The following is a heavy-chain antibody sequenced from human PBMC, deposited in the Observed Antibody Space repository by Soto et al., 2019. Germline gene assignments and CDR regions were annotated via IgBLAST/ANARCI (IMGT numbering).Heavy chain of an antibody. D-gene: IGHD5-18*01. Sequence: LRLSCAASGFTFSSYAMSWVRQAPGKGLEWVSAISGSGGSTYYADSVKGRFTISRDNSKNTLYLQMNSRRAEDTAVYYCAKGVGGYSYGYSHYYYGMDVWGQGTTVTVSS. V-gene: IGHV3-23*01. J-gene: IGHJ6*02. CDR1: GFTFSSYA. CDR3: AKGVGGYSYGYSHYYYGMDV. CDR2: ISGSGGST.